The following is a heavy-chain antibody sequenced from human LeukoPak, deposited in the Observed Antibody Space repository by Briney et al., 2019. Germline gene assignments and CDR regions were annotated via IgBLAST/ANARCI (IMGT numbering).Heavy chain of an antibody. CDR2: IKQDGSEK. J-gene: IGHJ3*02. CDR3: ARDQRAVAFDI. Sequence: PGGSLRLSCAASGFTFSSYEMNWVRQAPGKGLEWVANIKQDGSEKYYVDSVKGRFTISRDNAKNSLYLQMNSLRAEDTAVYYCARDQRAVAFDIWGQGTMVTVSS. D-gene: IGHD4-17*01. CDR1: GFTFSSYE. V-gene: IGHV3-7*01.